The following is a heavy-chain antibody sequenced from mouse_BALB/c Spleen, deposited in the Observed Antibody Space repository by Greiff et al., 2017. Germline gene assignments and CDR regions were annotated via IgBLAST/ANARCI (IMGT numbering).Heavy chain of an antibody. J-gene: IGHJ3*01. CDR1: GYSITSDYA. D-gene: IGHD1-1*01. Sequence: EVKLQESGPGLVKPSQSLSLTCTVTGYSITSDYAWNWIRQFPGNKLEWMGYISYSGSTSYNPSLKSRISITRDTSKNQFFLQLNSVTTEDTATYYCARKDYGSSSFAYWGQGTLVTVSA. CDR2: ISYSGST. V-gene: IGHV3-2*02. CDR3: ARKDYGSSSFAY.